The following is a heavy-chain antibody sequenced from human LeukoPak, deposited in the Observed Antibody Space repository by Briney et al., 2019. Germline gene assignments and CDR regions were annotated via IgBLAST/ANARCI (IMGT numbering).Heavy chain of an antibody. D-gene: IGHD3-22*01. J-gene: IGHJ6*02. Sequence: GGSLRLSCAASGFTFSSYEMNGVRQAPGKGLEWVSYISSSGSTIYYADSVKGRFTISRDNAKNSMSLQMHSLRAEDTAVYYCARKGYYYDSSGYYYYYGMDVWGQGTTVTVSS. CDR2: ISSSGSTI. V-gene: IGHV3-48*03. CDR3: ARKGYYYDSSGYYYYYGMDV. CDR1: GFTFSSYE.